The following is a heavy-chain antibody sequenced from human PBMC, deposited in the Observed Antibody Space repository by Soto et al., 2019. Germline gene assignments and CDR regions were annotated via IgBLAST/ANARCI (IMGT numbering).Heavy chain of an antibody. Sequence: QVQLVQSGAEVKKPGSSVKVSCKASGGTFSSYAISWVRQAPGQGLEWMGGIIPIFGTANYAQKFQGRVTITAAESTSTAYMELSSLRSEDTSVYYCATGYNWNYWVPYYYYGMDVWGQGTTVTVSS. V-gene: IGHV1-69*01. CDR1: GGTFSSYA. D-gene: IGHD1-7*01. CDR3: ATGYNWNYWVPYYYYGMDV. J-gene: IGHJ6*02. CDR2: IIPIFGTA.